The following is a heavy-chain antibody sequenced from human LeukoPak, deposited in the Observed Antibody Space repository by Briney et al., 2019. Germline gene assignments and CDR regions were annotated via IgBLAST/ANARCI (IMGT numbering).Heavy chain of an antibody. D-gene: IGHD3-22*01. J-gene: IGHJ3*02. V-gene: IGHV3-23*01. CDR3: ARAAPDYSDTSGYFQDDAFDI. CDR2: ISESGGST. CDR1: GFTFSSYS. Sequence: PGGSLRLSCAASGFTFSSYSMNWVRQAPGKGLEWVSVISESGGSTYYADSVKGRFTVSRDNSKNTLSLQMNSLRAEDTAVYYCARAAPDYSDTSGYFQDDAFDIWGQGTRVTVSS.